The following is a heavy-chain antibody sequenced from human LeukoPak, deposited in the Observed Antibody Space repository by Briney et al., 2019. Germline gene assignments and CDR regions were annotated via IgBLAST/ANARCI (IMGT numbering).Heavy chain of an antibody. D-gene: IGHD4-11*01. J-gene: IGHJ6*03. V-gene: IGHV4-4*07. CDR2: IYTSGST. CDR1: GGSISSYY. CDR3: ARGSSNPLNYYYYYMDV. Sequence: SETLSLTCTVSGGSISSYYWSWIRQPAGKGLEWIGRIYTSGSTNYNPSLKSRVTMSVDTSENQFSLKLSSVTAADTAVYYCARGSSNPLNYYYYYMDVWGKGTTVTVSS.